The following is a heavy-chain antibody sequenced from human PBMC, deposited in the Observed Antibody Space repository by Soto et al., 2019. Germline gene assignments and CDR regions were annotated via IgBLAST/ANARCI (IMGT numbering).Heavy chain of an antibody. CDR3: ASPRDYCVTTSNCFIAFDI. CDR2: ISHSGSYI. J-gene: IGHJ3*02. V-gene: IGHV3-21*01. D-gene: IGHD4-17*01. CDR1: GFSFGDYI. Sequence: AQLVESGGSLVKPGGSLRLSCAASGFSFGDYIMNWVRQAPGRGLEWVASISHSGSYIFYADSVKGRFTISRDNSRDSLYLQMNSLRVDDTAIYYCASPRDYCVTTSNCFIAFDIWGQGTRVTVSP.